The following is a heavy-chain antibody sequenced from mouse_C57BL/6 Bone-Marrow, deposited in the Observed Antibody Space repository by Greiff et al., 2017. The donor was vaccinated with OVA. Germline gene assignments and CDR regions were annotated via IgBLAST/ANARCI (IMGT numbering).Heavy chain of an antibody. V-gene: IGHV1-81*01. CDR3: ARTLYYSYYFDY. Sequence: QVQLQQSGAELARPGASVKLSCKASGYTFTSYGISWVKQRPGQGLEWIGEIYPRSGSTYYNEKFKGKATLTADKSSSTAYMELRSLASEDAAVDVYARTLYYSYYFDYWGQGTTLTVSS. CDR2: IYPRSGST. D-gene: IGHD2-1*01. J-gene: IGHJ2*01. CDR1: GYTFTSYG.